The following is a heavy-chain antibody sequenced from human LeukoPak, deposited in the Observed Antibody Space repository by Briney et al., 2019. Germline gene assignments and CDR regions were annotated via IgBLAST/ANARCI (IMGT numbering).Heavy chain of an antibody. CDR3: ARAPYCSGGSCYSKIFDY. J-gene: IGHJ4*02. CDR1: GGSISSYY. Sequence: SETLSLTCTVSGGSISSYYWSWIRQPPGKGLEWIGYIYYSGSTIYNPSLKSRVTISVDTSKNQFSLKLSSVTAADTAVYYCARAPYCSGGSCYSKIFDYWGQGTLVTVSS. D-gene: IGHD2-15*01. V-gene: IGHV4-59*01. CDR2: IYYSGST.